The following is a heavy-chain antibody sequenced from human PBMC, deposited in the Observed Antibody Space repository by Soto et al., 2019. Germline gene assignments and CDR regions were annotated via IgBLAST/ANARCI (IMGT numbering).Heavy chain of an antibody. D-gene: IGHD3-22*01. CDR1: GYTFSSYG. Sequence: QVQLVQSGGEVKKPGASVKVSCKASGYTFSSYGISWVRQAPGQGLEWLGWISAYDGNTKYAQILQGRVFMPTDTSTKTAYMELRSLRSDDTAVYYCARGGYYDSSGSRNYYYYGMNVWGQGTSVTVSS. CDR3: ARGGYYDSSGSRNYYYYGMNV. CDR2: ISAYDGNT. V-gene: IGHV1-18*01. J-gene: IGHJ6*02.